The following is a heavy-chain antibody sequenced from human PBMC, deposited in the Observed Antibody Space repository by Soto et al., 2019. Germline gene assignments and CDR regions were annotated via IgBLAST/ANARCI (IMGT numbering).Heavy chain of an antibody. CDR1: GFSFSSYA. CDR2: ISGSGGSS. V-gene: IGHV3-23*01. Sequence: EVQLLDSGGGLVQPGESLRLSCEASGFSFSSYAMILVRQAPGKGLEWVSVISGSGGSSYFADSVKGRFTISRDNSKNMLYLEMSSLRAEDTAIYFCAKGSIEYSASIDYWGQGTLVIVSS. J-gene: IGHJ4*02. D-gene: IGHD4-4*01. CDR3: AKGSIEYSASIDY.